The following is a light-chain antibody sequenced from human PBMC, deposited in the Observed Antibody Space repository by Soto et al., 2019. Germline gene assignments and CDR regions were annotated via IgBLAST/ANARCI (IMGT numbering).Light chain of an antibody. V-gene: IGKV1-5*03. J-gene: IGKJ4*01. CDR2: ATS. CDR1: QTINSW. CDR3: QQYKSFSLT. Sequence: DIQMTQSPSTLSASVGDRVTITCRASQTINSWLAWYQQKPGKAPKLLIYATSNLESGVPSRFSGSGSGTEFSLTISSLQPDDFATYYCQQYKSFSLTFGGRTRVEVK.